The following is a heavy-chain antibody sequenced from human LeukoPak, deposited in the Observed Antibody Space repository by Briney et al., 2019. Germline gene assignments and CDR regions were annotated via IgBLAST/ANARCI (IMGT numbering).Heavy chain of an antibody. J-gene: IGHJ4*02. CDR2: ISSNGSRT. CDR3: VNGSRSSGNVNWFDY. CDR1: GFTFSSYA. Sequence: GGPLRLSCSAPGFTFSSYAMHWVRQAPGKGLEYVSDISSNGSRTCYAASVKGRFTISSNNSKNTLYLQMSSLRAEDTAVYYCVNGSRSSGNVNWFDYWGQGTLVTVSS. V-gene: IGHV3-64D*09. D-gene: IGHD6-25*01.